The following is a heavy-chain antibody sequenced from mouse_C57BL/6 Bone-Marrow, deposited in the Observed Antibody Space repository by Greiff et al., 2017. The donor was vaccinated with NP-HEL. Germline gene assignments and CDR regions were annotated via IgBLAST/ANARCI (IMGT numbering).Heavy chain of an antibody. J-gene: IGHJ3*01. CDR3: ARDSYYGSREFAY. Sequence: EVKVVESGGGLVQSGRSLRLSCATSGFTFSDFYMEWVRQAPGKGLEWIAASRNKANDYTTEYSASVKGRFIVSRDTSQSILYLQMNALRAEDTAIYYCARDSYYGSREFAYWGQGTLVTVSA. CDR2: SRNKANDYTT. CDR1: GFTFSDFY. D-gene: IGHD1-1*01. V-gene: IGHV7-1*01.